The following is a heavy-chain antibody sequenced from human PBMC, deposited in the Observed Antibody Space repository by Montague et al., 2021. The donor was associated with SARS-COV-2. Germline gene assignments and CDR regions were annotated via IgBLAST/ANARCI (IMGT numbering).Heavy chain of an antibody. CDR1: VGSISSNNCY. CDR2: IYYSGST. CDR3: ARDGFYYDRSGPSNFDY. D-gene: IGHD3-22*01. J-gene: IGHJ4*02. V-gene: IGHV4-39*07. Sequence: SETLSLTSTASVGSISSNNCYWGWIRQPPGKALEWIGSIYYSGSTYYNPSLKSRVTMSVDTSENQFSLKLSSVTAADTAVYYCARDGFYYDRSGPSNFDYWGQGTLVTVSS.